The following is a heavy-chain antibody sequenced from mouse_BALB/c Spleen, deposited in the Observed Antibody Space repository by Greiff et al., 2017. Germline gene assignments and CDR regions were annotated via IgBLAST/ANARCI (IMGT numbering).Heavy chain of an antibody. D-gene: IGHD1-1*01. V-gene: IGHV1-7*01. CDR1: GYTFTSYW. CDR2: INPSTGYT. Sequence: VQLQQSGAELAKPGASVKMSCKASGYTFTSYWMHWVKQRPGQGLEWIGYINPSTGYTEYNQKFKDKATLTADKSSSTAYMQLSSLTSEDSAVYYCARYLYYYGSSPAYFDYWGQGTTLTVSS. J-gene: IGHJ2*01. CDR3: ARYLYYYGSSPAYFDY.